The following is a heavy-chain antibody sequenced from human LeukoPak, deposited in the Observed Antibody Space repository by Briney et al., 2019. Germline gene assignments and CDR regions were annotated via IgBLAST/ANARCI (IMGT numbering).Heavy chain of an antibody. J-gene: IGHJ4*02. V-gene: IGHV3-30*18. Sequence: GGSLRLSCAASGFTFSSYGMPWVRQAPGKGLEWVAVISYDGSNKYYADSVKGRFTISRDNSKNTLYLQMNSLRAEDTAVYYCAKSQGYGFDYWGQGTLVTVSS. D-gene: IGHD5-18*01. CDR1: GFTFSSYG. CDR3: AKSQGYGFDY. CDR2: ISYDGSNK.